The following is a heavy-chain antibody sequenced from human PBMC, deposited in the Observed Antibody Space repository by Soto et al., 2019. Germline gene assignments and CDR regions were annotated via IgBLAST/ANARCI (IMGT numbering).Heavy chain of an antibody. V-gene: IGHV4-59*01. CDR2: IYYSGST. CDR3: ARAENYDILTGYYTGERGFDY. CDR1: GGSISSYY. J-gene: IGHJ4*02. Sequence: PSETLSLTCTVSGGSISSYYWSWIRQPPGKGLEWIGYIYYSGSTNYNPSLKSRVTISVDTSKNQFSLKLSSVTAADTAVYYCARAENYDILTGYYTGERGFDYWGQGTLVTVS. D-gene: IGHD3-9*01.